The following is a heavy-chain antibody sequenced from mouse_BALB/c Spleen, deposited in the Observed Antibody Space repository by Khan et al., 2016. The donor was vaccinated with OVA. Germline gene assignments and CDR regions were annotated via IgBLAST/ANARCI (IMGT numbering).Heavy chain of an antibody. J-gene: IGHJ2*01. CDR2: INPHIGET. Sequence: EVELVESGPELVKPGASVKISCKASGYSFTGYFMNWVMQSHGKSLEWIGRINPHIGETLYNQKFKGKATLTVDESSRTVHMELRSLASEDSAVYYCARKNGSDFDYWGQGTTLPVSS. CDR1: GYSFTGYF. CDR3: ARKNGSDFDY. V-gene: IGHV1-20*02. D-gene: IGHD1-1*01.